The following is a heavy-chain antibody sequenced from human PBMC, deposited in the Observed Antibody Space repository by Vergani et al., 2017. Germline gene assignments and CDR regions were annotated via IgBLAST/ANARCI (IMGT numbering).Heavy chain of an antibody. V-gene: IGHV3-74*01. D-gene: IGHD4-11*01. CDR1: GFTFRSYW. CDR3: ARVKNDYSNYVLTRIIDY. Sequence: EVQLVESGGGLVQPGGSLRLSCAASGFTFRSYWMHWVRQAPGKGLVWVSRINSDGSSTSYADSVKGRFTISRDNAKNTLYLQMNSLRAEDTAVYYCARVKNDYSNYVLTRIIDYWGQGTLVTVSS. J-gene: IGHJ4*02. CDR2: INSDGSST.